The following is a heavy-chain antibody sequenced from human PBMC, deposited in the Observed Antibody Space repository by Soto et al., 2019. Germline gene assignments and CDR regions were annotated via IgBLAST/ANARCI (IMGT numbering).Heavy chain of an antibody. CDR3: AHIMFTFGRVIRKDAFDI. J-gene: IGHJ3*02. CDR1: GFSLSTSGVG. D-gene: IGHD3-16*02. CDR2: IYWDDDK. V-gene: IGHV2-5*02. Sequence: QITLKESGPTLVIPTQTLTLTCTFSGFSLSTSGVGVGWIRQPPGKALEWLALIYWDDDKRYSPSLKSRLTITKDTSKNPVVLTMTYVDPIDTATYYCAHIMFTFGRVIRKDAFDIWGQGTMVTVSS.